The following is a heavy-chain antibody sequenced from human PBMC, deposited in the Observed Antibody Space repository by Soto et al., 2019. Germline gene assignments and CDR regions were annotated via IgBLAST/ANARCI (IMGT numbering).Heavy chain of an antibody. CDR2: IYPGNSDT. Sequence: PGESLKISCKGSGYSFTSYWIGGVRQMPGKGLEWMGIIYPGNSDTRYSPAFQGQVTISADKSISTAYLQWSSLKASDTAMYYCARPLVAGTGYYYGMDVWGQGTTVTVSS. CDR1: GYSFTSYW. CDR3: ARPLVAGTGYYYGMDV. V-gene: IGHV5-51*01. D-gene: IGHD6-19*01. J-gene: IGHJ6*02.